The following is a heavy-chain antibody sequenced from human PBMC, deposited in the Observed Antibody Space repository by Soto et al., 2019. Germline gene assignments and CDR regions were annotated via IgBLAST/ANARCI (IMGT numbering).Heavy chain of an antibody. D-gene: IGHD6-13*01. Sequence: GGSLRLSCAASGFTFSSYSMNWVRQAPGKGLEWVSSISSSSSYIYYADSVKGRFTISRDNAKNSLYLQMNSLRAEDTAVYYCARDGQSGSLGKPPLDYWGQGTLVTVSS. V-gene: IGHV3-21*01. J-gene: IGHJ4*02. CDR1: GFTFSSYS. CDR2: ISSSSSYI. CDR3: ARDGQSGSLGKPPLDY.